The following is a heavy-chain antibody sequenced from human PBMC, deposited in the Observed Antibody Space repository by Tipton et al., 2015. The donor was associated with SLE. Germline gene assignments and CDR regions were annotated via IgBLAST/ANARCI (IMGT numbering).Heavy chain of an antibody. V-gene: IGHV4-34*01. CDR2: INHSGST. CDR1: GFTFSYYS. Sequence: LRLSCAASGFTFSYYSMNWVRQAPGEGLEWVGEINHSGSTNYNPSLKSRVTISLDTSKNQFSLKLSSVTAADTAVYYCARYSVGPYSSGWYYYFDYWGQGTLVTVSS. J-gene: IGHJ4*02. CDR3: ARYSVGPYSSGWYYYFDY. D-gene: IGHD6-19*01.